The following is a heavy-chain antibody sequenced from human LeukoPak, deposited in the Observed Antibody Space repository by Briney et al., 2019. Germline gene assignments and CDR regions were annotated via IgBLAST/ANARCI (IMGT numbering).Heavy chain of an antibody. CDR1: GGSFSGYY. Sequence: KSSETLSLTCAVYGGSFSGYYWSWIRQPPGKGLEWIGEINHSGSTNYNPSLKSRVTISVDTSKNQFSLKLSSVTAADTAVYYCASGGATVVVFDYWGQGTLVTVSS. V-gene: IGHV4-34*01. CDR2: INHSGST. J-gene: IGHJ4*02. D-gene: IGHD4-23*01. CDR3: ASGGATVVVFDY.